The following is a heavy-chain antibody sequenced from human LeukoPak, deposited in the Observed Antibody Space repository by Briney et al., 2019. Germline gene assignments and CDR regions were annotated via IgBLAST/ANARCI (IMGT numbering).Heavy chain of an antibody. Sequence: PGGSLRLSCAASGYTFSRYDFNWVRQAPGKGLEWVSYISNSGSPIYYTDSVKGRFTISRDNAKSSLYLQMNRPRPDDTAVYYCARGLSVGGQGTLVSVSS. D-gene: IGHD3-3*02. J-gene: IGHJ4*02. CDR1: GYTFSRYD. CDR3: ARGLSV. CDR2: ISNSGSPI. V-gene: IGHV3-48*03.